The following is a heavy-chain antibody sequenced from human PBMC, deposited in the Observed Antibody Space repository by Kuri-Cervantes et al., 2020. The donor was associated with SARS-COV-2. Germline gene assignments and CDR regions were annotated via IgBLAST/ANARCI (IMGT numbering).Heavy chain of an antibody. D-gene: IGHD2-15*01. Sequence: SVKVSCKASGGTFNIYAINWVRQAPGQGLEWMGGIIPISGKTDYAPGFQGRVTITANDSTTTVYMELIGLRSEDTALYYCARDGAGYCSGISCNWFDPWGQGTQVTVSS. CDR1: GGTFNIYA. CDR3: ARDGAGYCSGISCNWFDP. V-gene: IGHV1-69*13. J-gene: IGHJ5*01. CDR2: IIPISGKT.